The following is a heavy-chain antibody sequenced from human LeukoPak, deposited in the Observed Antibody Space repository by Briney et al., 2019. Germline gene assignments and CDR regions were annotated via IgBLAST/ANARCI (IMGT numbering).Heavy chain of an antibody. Sequence: ASVKVSCKASGYTFISYGISWVRQAPGQGLEWMGWISCYTGNTNHAQKFQDRVTMTMDTSTTTVYMELRSLRSDDTAVYYCARDTRDYGMDVWGQGTTVTVSS. CDR1: GYTFISYG. D-gene: IGHD1-26*01. J-gene: IGHJ6*02. CDR2: ISCYTGNT. V-gene: IGHV1-18*01. CDR3: ARDTRDYGMDV.